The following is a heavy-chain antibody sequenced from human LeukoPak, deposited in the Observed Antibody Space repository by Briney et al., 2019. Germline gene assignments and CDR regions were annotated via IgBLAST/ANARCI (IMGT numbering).Heavy chain of an antibody. CDR2: VRGSGITT. D-gene: IGHD1-26*01. V-gene: IGHV3-23*01. CDR3: AKDLGVTTDFDY. CDR1: GFTFRNYA. J-gene: IGHJ4*02. Sequence: GGSLRLSCAASGFTFRNYAMSWVRQAPGKGLEWVATVRGSGITTFYADSVKGRFTISRDNSKNTLYLQVYSLRAEDTAVYYCAKDLGVTTDFDYWGQGTLVTVSS.